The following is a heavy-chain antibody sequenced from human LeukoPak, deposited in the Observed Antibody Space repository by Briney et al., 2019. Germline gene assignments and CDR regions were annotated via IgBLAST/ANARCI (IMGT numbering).Heavy chain of an antibody. V-gene: IGHV3-30-3*01. Sequence: GGSLRLSCAASGFTFSSYAMHWVRQAPGKGLEGVAVISYDGSNKYYADSVKGRFTISRDNSKNTLYLQMNSLRAEDTAVYYCAREVNDILTGYRNYYYYYGMDVWGQGTTVTVSS. D-gene: IGHD3-9*01. CDR2: ISYDGSNK. CDR1: GFTFSSYA. CDR3: AREVNDILTGYRNYYYYYGMDV. J-gene: IGHJ6*02.